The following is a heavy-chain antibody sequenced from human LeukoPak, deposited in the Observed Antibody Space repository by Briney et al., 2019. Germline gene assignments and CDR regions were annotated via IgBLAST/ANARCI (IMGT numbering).Heavy chain of an antibody. D-gene: IGHD2-2*01. CDR2: INPNSGGT. Sequence: ASVKVSCKASGYTFTGYYMHWVRQAPGQGLEWMGWINPNSGGTNYAQKFQGWVTMTRDTSISTAYMELSRLRSDDTAVYYCARGLQYCSSTSCYFAGLVYWGQGTLVTVSS. J-gene: IGHJ4*02. V-gene: IGHV1-2*04. CDR3: ARGLQYCSSTSCYFAGLVY. CDR1: GYTFTGYY.